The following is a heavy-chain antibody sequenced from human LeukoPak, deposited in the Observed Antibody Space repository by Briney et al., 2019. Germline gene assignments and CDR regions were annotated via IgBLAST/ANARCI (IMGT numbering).Heavy chain of an antibody. D-gene: IGHD6-13*01. J-gene: IGHJ4*02. CDR1: GFTFSSYA. CDR2: ISYDGSNK. CDR3: ASIAAAGNFDY. V-gene: IGHV3-30-3*01. Sequence: PGGSLRLSCTASGFTFSSYAMHWVRQAPGKGLEWVAVISYDGSNKYYADSVKGRYTISRDNSKNTLYLQMNSLRAEDTAVYYCASIAAAGNFDYWGQGTLVTVSS.